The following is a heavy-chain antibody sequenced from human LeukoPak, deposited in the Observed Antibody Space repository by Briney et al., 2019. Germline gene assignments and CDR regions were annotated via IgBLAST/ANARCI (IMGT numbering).Heavy chain of an antibody. Sequence: GGSLRLSCAASGFSFSSYTMNWVRQAPGKGLEWVSAISGSDGTTYYADSVKGRFTISRDNFKSTVYLQMNSLRAEDTAVYYCAKDRYGSGSYYFDYWGQGTLVTVSS. V-gene: IGHV3-23*01. CDR2: ISGSDGTT. J-gene: IGHJ4*02. CDR3: AKDRYGSGSYYFDY. D-gene: IGHD3-10*01. CDR1: GFSFSSYT.